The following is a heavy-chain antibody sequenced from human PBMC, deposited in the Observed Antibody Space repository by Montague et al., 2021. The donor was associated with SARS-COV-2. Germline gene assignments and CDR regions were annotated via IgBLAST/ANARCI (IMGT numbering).Heavy chain of an antibody. CDR2: LSAGGDHT. V-gene: IGHV3-23*01. D-gene: IGHD6-13*01. Sequence: SLRLSCAASGFTFATSTMSWVRQAPGEGLECVSGLSAGGDHTYYTDSVRGRFTISRDNSKNTLYLQMNSLRAEDTAVYYCAKLYGNSWPRYFYGMDVWGQGTTVAVSS. CDR3: AKLYGNSWPRYFYGMDV. J-gene: IGHJ6*02. CDR1: GFTFATST.